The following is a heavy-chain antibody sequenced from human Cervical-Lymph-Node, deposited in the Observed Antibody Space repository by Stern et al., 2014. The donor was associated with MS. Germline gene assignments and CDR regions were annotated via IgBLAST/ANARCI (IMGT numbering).Heavy chain of an antibody. J-gene: IGHJ4*02. CDR2: ILSNDEQ. D-gene: IGHD2/OR15-2a*01. CDR1: GFSLSDTTMG. CDR3: ARINVGPTFYSPFDY. V-gene: IGHV2-26*01. Sequence: QITLKESGPVLVKPTETLTLTCTVSGFSLSDTTMGVTWLRQPPGKALEWLVIILSNDEQSYSTSLKSRLTISKDTSKSQVVLTMTNMDPVDTATYYCARINVGPTFYSPFDYWGQGTLVTVSS.